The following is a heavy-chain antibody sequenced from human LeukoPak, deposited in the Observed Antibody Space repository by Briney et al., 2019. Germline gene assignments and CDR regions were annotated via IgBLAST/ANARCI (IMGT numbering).Heavy chain of an antibody. CDR2: IYYSGST. D-gene: IGHD3-22*01. Sequence: RASQTLSLTCTVSGGSISSGDYYWSWIRQPPGKGLEWIGYIYYSGSTYYHPSLKSRVTISVDTSKNQFSLKLSSVTAADTAVYYCARDHDSRDSNWFDPWGQGTLVTVSS. J-gene: IGHJ5*02. CDR3: ARDHDSRDSNWFDP. CDR1: GGSISSGDYY. V-gene: IGHV4-30-4*01.